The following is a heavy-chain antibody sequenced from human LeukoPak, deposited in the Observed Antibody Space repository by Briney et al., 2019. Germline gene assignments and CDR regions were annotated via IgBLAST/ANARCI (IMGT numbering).Heavy chain of an antibody. J-gene: IGHJ4*02. CDR2: INHSGST. Sequence: SETLSLTCAVYGGSFSGYYWSWIRQPPGKGLEWIGEINHSGSTNYNPSLKSRVTISVDTSKNQFSLKLSSVTAADTAIYYCARDTGYYGSGGFDYWGQGTLVTVSS. CDR3: ARDTGYYGSGGFDY. D-gene: IGHD3-10*01. CDR1: GGSFSGYY. V-gene: IGHV4-34*01.